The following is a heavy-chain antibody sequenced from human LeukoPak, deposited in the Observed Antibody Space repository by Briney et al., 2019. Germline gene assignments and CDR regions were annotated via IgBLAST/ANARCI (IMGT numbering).Heavy chain of an antibody. CDR1: LDSTTSNF. CDR2: IHRSGSP. V-gene: IGHV4-4*02. D-gene: IGHD1-14*01. Sequence: SETLSLTCTVSLDSTTSNFWSWVRQPPGKGLEWIGEIHRSGSPNYNPSLQSRITISIDRSRNQIVLELSSVTAADTAFYYCAREILGGFNPGAYWGQGTLVTVSS. CDR3: AREILGGFNPGAY. J-gene: IGHJ4*02.